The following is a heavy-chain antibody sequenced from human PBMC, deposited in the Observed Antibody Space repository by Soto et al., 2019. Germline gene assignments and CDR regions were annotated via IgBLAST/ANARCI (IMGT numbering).Heavy chain of an antibody. CDR1: GGSFSGYY. J-gene: IGHJ4*02. CDR2: INHSGST. V-gene: IGHV4-34*01. Sequence: QVQLQQWGAGPLKPSETLSLTCAVYGGSFSGYYWSWIRQPPGKGLEWIGEINHSGSTNYNPSLKSRVTISVDTSKNQFSLKLSSVTAADTAVYYCARVGPVRGVIYWGQGTLVTVSS. D-gene: IGHD3-10*01. CDR3: ARVGPVRGVIY.